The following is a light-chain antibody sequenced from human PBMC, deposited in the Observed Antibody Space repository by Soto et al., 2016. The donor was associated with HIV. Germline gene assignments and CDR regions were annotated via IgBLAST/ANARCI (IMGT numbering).Light chain of an antibody. J-gene: IGKJ5*01. CDR1: QDISNY. CDR2: DAS. V-gene: IGKV1-33*01. CDR3: QQHYNLPIT. Sequence: DIQMTQSPSSLSASVGDRVTITCQASQDISNYLNWYQQKPGKAPKLLIYDASNLEAGVPSRFSGSASGTDFTFTINSLQPEDIGTFFCQQHYNLPITFGQGTRLEIK.